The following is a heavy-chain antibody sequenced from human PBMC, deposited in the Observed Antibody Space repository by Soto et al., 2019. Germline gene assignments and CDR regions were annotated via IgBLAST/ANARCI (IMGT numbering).Heavy chain of an antibody. D-gene: IGHD2-21*01. CDR3: WTLPRRVVGSPLPVRS. CDR2: IYHSGNT. V-gene: IGHV4-4*02. Sequence: VQLRQSGPGLVKPSGTLSLTCAVSGGSISSSNWWTWVRQAPGKGLEWVGEIYHSGNTSYNPSLKGRVTITVDTSNNHCSLPLNQVTAAGTTVYYCWTLPRRVVGSPLPVRSCGQGPMVTVS. J-gene: IGHJ5*02. CDR1: GGSISSSNW.